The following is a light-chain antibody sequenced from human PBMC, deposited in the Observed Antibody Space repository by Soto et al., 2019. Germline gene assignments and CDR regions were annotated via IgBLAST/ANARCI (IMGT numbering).Light chain of an antibody. CDR2: AAS. CDR3: QQSYSTRVT. Sequence: DIQMTQSPSSLSASVGDRVTITCRASQSISSYLNWYQQKPGKAPKLLIYAASSLQSGVPSRFSGSGSGTDFTLTISSLQPEDFAPYYCQQSYSTRVTFGGGTKVEIK. J-gene: IGKJ4*01. V-gene: IGKV1-39*01. CDR1: QSISSY.